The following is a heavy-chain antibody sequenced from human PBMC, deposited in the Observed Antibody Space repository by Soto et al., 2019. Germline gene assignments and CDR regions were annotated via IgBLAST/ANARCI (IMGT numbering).Heavy chain of an antibody. CDR1: GFTFSDHY. CDR2: TRNKANSYTT. J-gene: IGHJ4*02. Sequence: PGGSLRLSCAASGFTFSDHYMDWVRQDPGKGLEWVGRTRNKANSYTTEYAASVKGRFTISRDDSTNSLYLQMNSLKTEDTAVYYCATFLRAFDYWGQGTLVTVSS. CDR3: ATFLRAFDY. V-gene: IGHV3-72*01.